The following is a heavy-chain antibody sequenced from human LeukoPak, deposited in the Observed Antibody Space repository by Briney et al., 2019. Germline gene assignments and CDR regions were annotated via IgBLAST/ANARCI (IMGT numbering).Heavy chain of an antibody. CDR1: GGSISSYY. D-gene: IGHD3-22*01. CDR3: ARHRYDSSGYYSFDY. J-gene: IGHJ4*02. V-gene: IGHV4-59*08. Sequence: SETLSLTRTVSGGSISSYYWSWIRQPPGKGLEWIGYIYYSGSTKYNPSLKSRVTISVDTSKNQFSLKLSSVTAADTAVYYCARHRYDSSGYYSFDYWGQGTLVTVSS. CDR2: IYYSGST.